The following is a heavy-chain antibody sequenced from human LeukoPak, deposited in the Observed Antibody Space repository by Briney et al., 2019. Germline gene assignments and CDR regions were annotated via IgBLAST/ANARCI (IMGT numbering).Heavy chain of an antibody. V-gene: IGHV3-48*01. Sequence: GGSLRLSCDASGFTFSTYTMIWVRQAPGKGLEWLTCITSSTYYADSVKGRFTISRDNAKNSLYLQMNSLRAEDTAVYYCARARYFGSGTYHDYWGQGTLVTVSS. CDR1: GFTFSTYT. D-gene: IGHD3-10*01. CDR3: ARARYFGSGTYHDY. CDR2: ITSST. J-gene: IGHJ4*02.